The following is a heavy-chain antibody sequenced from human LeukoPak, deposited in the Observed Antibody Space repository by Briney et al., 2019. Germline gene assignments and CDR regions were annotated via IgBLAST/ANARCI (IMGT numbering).Heavy chain of an antibody. J-gene: IGHJ6*03. D-gene: IGHD4-23*01. CDR1: GGTFSSYA. V-gene: IGHV1-69*13. CDR3: ARTKTVVPWYYYYYMDV. CDR2: IIPIFGTA. Sequence: SVKVSCKASGGTFSSYAISWVRQAPGQGLEWMGGIIPIFGTANYAQKFQGRVTITADESTSTAYMELSSLRSEDTAVYYCARTKTVVPWYYYYYMDVWGKGTTVTVSS.